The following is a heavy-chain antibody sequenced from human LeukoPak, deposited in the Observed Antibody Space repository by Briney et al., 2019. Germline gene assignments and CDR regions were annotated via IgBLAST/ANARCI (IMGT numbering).Heavy chain of an antibody. Sequence: SETLSLTCTVSGGSISSSSYCWGWIRQPPGKGLEWIGSIYYSGSTYYNPSLKSRVTISVDTSKNQFSLKLSSVTAADTAVYYCARDFNGSGSYYIWGQGTLVTVSS. D-gene: IGHD3-10*01. CDR1: GGSISSSSYC. CDR3: ARDFNGSGSYYI. J-gene: IGHJ4*02. V-gene: IGHV4-39*07. CDR2: IYYSGST.